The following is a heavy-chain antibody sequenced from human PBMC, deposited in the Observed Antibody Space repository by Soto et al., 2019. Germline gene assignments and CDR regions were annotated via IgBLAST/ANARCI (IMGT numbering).Heavy chain of an antibody. Sequence: GPEVEKPGASVKVSCKTSGYTFTSYGISWVRQAPGQGLEWMGWISTDKGKTNYAQKFQGRVTMTTDTSTSTAYMELRSLTSDDTAVYYCATRSPAFDYWGQGTLVTVS. J-gene: IGHJ4*02. CDR1: GYTFTSYG. CDR2: ISTDKGKT. V-gene: IGHV1-18*01. CDR3: ATRSPAFDY.